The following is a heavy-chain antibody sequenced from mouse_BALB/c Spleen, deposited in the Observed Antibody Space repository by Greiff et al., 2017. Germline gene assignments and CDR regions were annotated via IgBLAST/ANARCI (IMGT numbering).Heavy chain of an antibody. CDR3: ARPYYGSSYYFDD. V-gene: IGHV14-1*02. J-gene: IGHJ2*01. CDR2: IDPENGNT. Sequence: VQLQQSGAELVRPGALVKLSCKASGFNIKDYYMHWVKQRPEQGLEWIGWIDPENGNTIYDPKFQGKASITADTSSNTAYLQLSSLTSEDTAVYYCARPYYGSSYYFDDWGQGTTLTVSS. CDR1: GFNIKDYY. D-gene: IGHD1-1*01.